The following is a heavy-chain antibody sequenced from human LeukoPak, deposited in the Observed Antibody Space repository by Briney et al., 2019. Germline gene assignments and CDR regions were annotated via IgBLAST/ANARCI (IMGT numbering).Heavy chain of an antibody. CDR1: GYTFSRYY. CDR3: ARDAKVTTTSLDY. V-gene: IGHV1-18*04. D-gene: IGHD4-11*01. Sequence: GAAVKVSCKASGYTFSRYYMHWVRQAPGQGLEWMGWISAYNGDTNYAQKFQGRVTMTTDTSTSTAYMELRRLRSDDTAVYYCARDAKVTTTSLDYWGQGTLVTVSS. J-gene: IGHJ4*02. CDR2: ISAYNGDT.